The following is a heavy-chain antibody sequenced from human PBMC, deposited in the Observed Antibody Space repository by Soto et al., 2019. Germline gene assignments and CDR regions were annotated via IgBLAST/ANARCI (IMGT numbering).Heavy chain of an antibody. Sequence: VEYLKIAWQGSGYTFGDYLITWVLQKPVKDLYYMGKINPSDSNTNYSPSFQGHVTISADKSISTAYLQWSSLETSDTAMYYCARLGHDYSNSGMDVWGQGTTVTVSS. V-gene: IGHV5-10-1*01. CDR1: GYTFGDYL. D-gene: IGHD4-4*01. CDR3: ARLGHDYSNSGMDV. CDR2: INPSDSNT. J-gene: IGHJ6*02.